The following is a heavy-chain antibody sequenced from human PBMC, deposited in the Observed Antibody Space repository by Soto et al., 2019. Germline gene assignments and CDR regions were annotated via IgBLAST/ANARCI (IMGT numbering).Heavy chain of an antibody. Sequence: TLCLTCAGSGGSISSSDHSCTWIRHPPGKGLEWVGHTYHTGTAYYSPSLKSRVTISVDTSKNQFSLKLTSATAADTAVYYCARDRRSYYSDGSGLDFWGQGTLVTVS. CDR2: TYHTGTA. CDR3: ARDRRSYYSDGSGLDF. V-gene: IGHV4-30-2*01. D-gene: IGHD3-22*01. J-gene: IGHJ4*02. CDR1: GGSISSSDHS.